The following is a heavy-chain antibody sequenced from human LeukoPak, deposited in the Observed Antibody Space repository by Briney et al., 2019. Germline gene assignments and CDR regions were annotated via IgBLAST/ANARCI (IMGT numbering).Heavy chain of an antibody. V-gene: IGHV1-69*13. CDR3: ARGWLAETTVVTPYNY. CDR1: GGAFSSYD. CDR2: ITPIFGTA. J-gene: IGHJ4*02. D-gene: IGHD4-23*01. Sequence: SVTVSCKTSGGAFSSYDISWLRQAPGQGLEWMGGITPIFGTANYAQKFQGRVTITAVESMTTAYMELSSLRSEDTAVYYCARGWLAETTVVTPYNYWGQGTLVTVSS.